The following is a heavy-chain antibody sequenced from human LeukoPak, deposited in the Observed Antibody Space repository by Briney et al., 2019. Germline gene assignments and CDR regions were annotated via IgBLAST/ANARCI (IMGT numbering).Heavy chain of an antibody. V-gene: IGHV4-38-2*02. Sequence: SETLSLTCTVSGYSISSGYYWGWIRQPPGKGLEWIGSIYHSGSTYYNPSLKSRVTISVDTSKNQFSLKLSSVTAADTAVYYCARVYGGSDLRFEYYFDYWGQGTLVTVSS. CDR3: ARVYGGSDLRFEYYFDY. CDR1: GYSISSGYY. D-gene: IGHD1-26*01. CDR2: IYHSGST. J-gene: IGHJ4*02.